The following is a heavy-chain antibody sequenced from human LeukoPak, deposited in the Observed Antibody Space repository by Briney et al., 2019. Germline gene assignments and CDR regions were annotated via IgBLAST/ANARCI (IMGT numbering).Heavy chain of an antibody. Sequence: ASVKVSCKASGYTFTSYYMHWVRQAPGQGLEWMGIINPSGGSTSYAQKFQGRVTMTRDTSTGTVYMELSSLRSEDTAVYYCARDGLGGESDYWGQGTLVTVSS. D-gene: IGHD3-10*01. J-gene: IGHJ4*02. CDR1: GYTFTSYY. CDR2: INPSGGST. V-gene: IGHV1-46*01. CDR3: ARDGLGGESDY.